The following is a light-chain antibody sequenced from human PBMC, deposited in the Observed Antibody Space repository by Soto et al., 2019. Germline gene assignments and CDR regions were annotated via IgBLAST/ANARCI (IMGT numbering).Light chain of an antibody. CDR1: QDISNY. CDR3: QQGNT. CDR2: DAS. Sequence: DIPMTQSPSSLSASVGDRVTITCQASQDISNYLNWYQQKPGKAPKLLIYDASNLETGVPSRFSGSGSGTDFTFTISSLQPEDIATYYCQQGNTFGQGTKLEIK. J-gene: IGKJ2*01. V-gene: IGKV1-33*01.